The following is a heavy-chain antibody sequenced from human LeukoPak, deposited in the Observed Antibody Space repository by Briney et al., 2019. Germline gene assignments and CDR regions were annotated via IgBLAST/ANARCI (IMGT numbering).Heavy chain of an antibody. Sequence: GGSLRLSCAVSGFTFSNYVMSWVRQAPGKGLEWVSGISGSGGSTYYADSVKGRLTISRDNSKNTLYLQMNSLRAEDTAVYYCAKGMRQFDYWGQGTLVTVSS. J-gene: IGHJ4*02. CDR3: AKGMRQFDY. CDR1: GFTFSNYV. CDR2: ISGSGGST. V-gene: IGHV3-23*01.